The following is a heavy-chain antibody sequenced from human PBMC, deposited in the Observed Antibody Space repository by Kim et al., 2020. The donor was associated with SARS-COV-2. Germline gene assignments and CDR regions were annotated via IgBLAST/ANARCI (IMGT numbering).Heavy chain of an antibody. D-gene: IGHD3-22*01. CDR3: AGSTMIVGMDG. Sequence: TYYADAVKGRCTISRNNSKNKLYLQMNSLRAEDTAGYYCAGSTMIVGMDGWGQGTTVTVSS. CDR2: T. V-gene: IGHV3-53*01. J-gene: IGHJ6*02.